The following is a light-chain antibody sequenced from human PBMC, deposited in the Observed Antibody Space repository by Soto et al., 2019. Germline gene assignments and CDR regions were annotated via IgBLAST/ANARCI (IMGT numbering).Light chain of an antibody. CDR1: SSDVGNYIF. J-gene: IGLJ1*01. Sequence: QSALTQPRSVSGSPGQSVTISCTGTSSDVGNYIFVSWYRQHPGKAPKLMIYDINNRPSGVSNRFSGSKSGNTASLTISGLQAEDETDYYCFSYTSSGTYVFGTGTKVTVL. CDR2: DIN. CDR3: FSYTSSGTYV. V-gene: IGLV2-14*01.